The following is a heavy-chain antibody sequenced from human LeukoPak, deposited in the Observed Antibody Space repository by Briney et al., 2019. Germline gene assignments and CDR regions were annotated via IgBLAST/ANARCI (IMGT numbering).Heavy chain of an antibody. CDR3: ARDLPYYDSSGYYLRDFDY. V-gene: IGHV1-18*01. J-gene: IGHJ4*02. CDR2: ISAYNGNT. Sequence: ASVKVSCKASGYTFTSYGISWVRQAPGQGLEWMGWISAYNGNTNYAQKLQGRVTMTTHTSTSTAYMELRSLRSDDTAVYYCARDLPYYDSSGYYLRDFDYWGQGTLVTVSS. CDR1: GYTFTSYG. D-gene: IGHD3-22*01.